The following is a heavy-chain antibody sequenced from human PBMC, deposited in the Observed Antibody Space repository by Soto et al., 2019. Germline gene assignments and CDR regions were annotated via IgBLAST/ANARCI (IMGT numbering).Heavy chain of an antibody. V-gene: IGHV3-15*01. Sequence: GGSLRLSFAASGFTFSNTGLGWGPQAPGKGLEWVGRFNSKTDSGTTDYAAPVKGRFTISRDYSKNALYLQMNSLKTEVIAVYYCTTDRPPATVVNWGQGTRVTVSS. J-gene: IGHJ4*02. CDR2: FNSKTDSGTT. CDR3: TTDRPPATVVN. D-gene: IGHD4-17*01. CDR1: GFTFSNTG.